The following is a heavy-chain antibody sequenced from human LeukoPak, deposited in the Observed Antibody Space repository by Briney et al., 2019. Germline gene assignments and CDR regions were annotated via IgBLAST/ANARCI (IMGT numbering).Heavy chain of an antibody. CDR1: GFTFGDYA. D-gene: IGHD3-16*01. V-gene: IGHV3-49*03. CDR2: IGSRAYGATT. J-gene: IGHJ4*02. CDR3: TRVASRVMTTYYFDY. Sequence: GGSLRLSCTASGFTFGDYALSWFRQPPGKGLEWVAFIGSRAYGATTEYAASVKDRFTISRDDSESIAYLHMNSLKTGDTAVYYCTRVASRVMTTYYFDYWGQGALVTVSS.